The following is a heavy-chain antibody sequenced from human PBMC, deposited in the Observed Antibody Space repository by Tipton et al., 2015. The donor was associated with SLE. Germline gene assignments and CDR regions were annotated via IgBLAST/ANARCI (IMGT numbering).Heavy chain of an antibody. CDR3: ARGDDYDFWSGSGGMDV. Sequence: RSLRLSCAASGFTFSSYAMHWVRQAPGKGLEWAAVISYDGSNKYYADSVKGRFTISRDNSKNTLYLQMNSLRAEDTAVYYCARGDDYDFWSGSGGMDVWGQGTTVTVSS. D-gene: IGHD3-3*01. J-gene: IGHJ6*02. CDR2: ISYDGSNK. V-gene: IGHV3-30-3*01. CDR1: GFTFSSYA.